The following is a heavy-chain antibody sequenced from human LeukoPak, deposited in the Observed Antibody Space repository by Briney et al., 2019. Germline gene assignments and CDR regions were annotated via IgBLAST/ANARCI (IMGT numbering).Heavy chain of an antibody. CDR1: GGSISSYY. V-gene: IGHV4-59*01. Sequence: SETLSLTCTGYGGSISSYYWSWIRQPPGKELEWTGYIYYSGSTNYNPSLKSRVTISVDTSKNQFSLKLSSVTAADTAVYYCARESGYDRDFDYWGQGTLVTVSS. D-gene: IGHD5-12*01. CDR2: IYYSGST. CDR3: ARESGYDRDFDY. J-gene: IGHJ4*02.